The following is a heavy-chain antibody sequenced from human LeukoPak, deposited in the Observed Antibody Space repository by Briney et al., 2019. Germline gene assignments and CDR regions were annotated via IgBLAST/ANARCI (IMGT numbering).Heavy chain of an antibody. Sequence: GGSLRLSCAASGFTFSSYSMNWVRQAPGKGLEWVSSISSSSSYIYYADSVKGRFTISRDNAKNSLYLQMDSLRAEDTAVYYCARLFVYGSGAEAFDYWGQGALVTVSS. D-gene: IGHD3-10*01. CDR1: GFTFSSYS. V-gene: IGHV3-21*06. J-gene: IGHJ4*02. CDR2: ISSSSSYI. CDR3: ARLFVYGSGAEAFDY.